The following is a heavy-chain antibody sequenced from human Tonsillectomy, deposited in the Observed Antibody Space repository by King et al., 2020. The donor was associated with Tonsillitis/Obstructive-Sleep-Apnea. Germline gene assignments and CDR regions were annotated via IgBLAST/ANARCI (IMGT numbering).Heavy chain of an antibody. CDR3: ARGIRGDNDAFDI. CDR1: GGSISSYY. V-gene: IGHV4-59*01. Sequence: QLQESGPGLVKPSETLSLTSTVSGGSISSYYWSWIRQPPGKGLEWIGYIYYSGSTNYNPSLKSRVTISVDTSKNQFSLKLSSVTAADTAVYYCARGIRGDNDAFDIWGQGTMVTVSS. J-gene: IGHJ3*02. D-gene: IGHD3-10*01. CDR2: IYYSGST.